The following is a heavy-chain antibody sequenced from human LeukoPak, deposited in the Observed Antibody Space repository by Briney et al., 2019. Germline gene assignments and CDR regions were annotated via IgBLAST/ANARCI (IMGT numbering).Heavy chain of an antibody. CDR2: ISSSSSTI. CDR3: ARAPLTMTTVTTHYYYYGMDV. D-gene: IGHD4-11*01. J-gene: IGHJ6*02. V-gene: IGHV3-48*01. Sequence: GGSLRLSCAASGFTFSSYSMNWVRQAPGKGLEWVSYISSSSSTIYYADSVKGRFTISRDNAKNSLYLQMNSLRAEDTAVYYCARAPLTMTTVTTHYYYYGMDVWGQGTTVTVSS. CDR1: GFTFSSYS.